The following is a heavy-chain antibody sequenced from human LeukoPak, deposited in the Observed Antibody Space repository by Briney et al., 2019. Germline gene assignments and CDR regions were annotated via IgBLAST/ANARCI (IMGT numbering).Heavy chain of an antibody. J-gene: IGHJ4*02. V-gene: IGHV1-69*06. CDR1: GGTFSSYA. D-gene: IGHD5-12*01. CDR3: ARGAQRYQVGTNFDY. Sequence: ASVKVSCKASGGTFSSYAISWVRQAPGQGLEWMGGITPIFGTANYAQKFQGRVTITADKSTSTAYMELSSLRSEDTAVYYCARGAQRYQVGTNFDYWGQGTLVTVSS. CDR2: ITPIFGTA.